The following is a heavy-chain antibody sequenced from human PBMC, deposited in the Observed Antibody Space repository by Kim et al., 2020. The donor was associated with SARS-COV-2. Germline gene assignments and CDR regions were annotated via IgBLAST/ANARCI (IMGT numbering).Heavy chain of an antibody. J-gene: IGHJ4*02. CDR3: ANGDPNFDY. CDR2: GTA. Sequence: GTANYAQKFQGRVTITADESTSTAYMELSSLRSEDTAVYYCANGDPNFDYWGQGTLVTVSS. D-gene: IGHD3-10*01. V-gene: IGHV1-69*01.